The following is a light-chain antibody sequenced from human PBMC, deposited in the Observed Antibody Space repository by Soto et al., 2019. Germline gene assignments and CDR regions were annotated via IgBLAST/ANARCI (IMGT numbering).Light chain of an antibody. V-gene: IGLV2-8*01. J-gene: IGLJ1*01. Sequence: QSALTLPPSASGSPGQSVTISCTGTSSYVGGYKYVSWYQQYPGKAPKLMIYAVNKRPSGVPDRFSGSKSGNTASLTVSGLQAEDEADYYCSSYAGSKNYVFGHWTKVTVL. CDR2: AVN. CDR3: SSYAGSKNYV. CDR1: SSYVGGYKY.